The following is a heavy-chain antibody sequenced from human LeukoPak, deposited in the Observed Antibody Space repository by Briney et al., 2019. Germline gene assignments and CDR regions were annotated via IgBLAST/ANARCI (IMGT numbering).Heavy chain of an antibody. CDR2: IGYDGSNK. J-gene: IGHJ4*02. D-gene: IGHD4/OR15-4a*01. V-gene: IGHV3-30*02. Sequence: VGSLRLSCAASGFTFSSYGMHWVRQAPGKGLEWVAFIGYDGSNKYYADSVKGRFTISRDNSKNTLYLQMNSLRAEDTAVYYCAKDAHQMVRQNHFDYWGQGTLVTVSS. CDR1: GFTFSSYG. CDR3: AKDAHQMVRQNHFDY.